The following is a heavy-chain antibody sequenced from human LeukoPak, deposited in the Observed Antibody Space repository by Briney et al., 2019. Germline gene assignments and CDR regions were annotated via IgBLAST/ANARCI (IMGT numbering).Heavy chain of an antibody. J-gene: IGHJ4*02. Sequence: SETLSLTCAVYGGSFIGYYWSWIRQPPGNGLEWIGEINHSGSTNYNPSLKSRVTISVDTSKNQFSLKLSSVTAADTAVYYCARASSGWGFYWGQGTLVTVSS. CDR1: GGSFIGYY. V-gene: IGHV4-34*01. CDR2: INHSGST. D-gene: IGHD6-19*01. CDR3: ARASSGWGFY.